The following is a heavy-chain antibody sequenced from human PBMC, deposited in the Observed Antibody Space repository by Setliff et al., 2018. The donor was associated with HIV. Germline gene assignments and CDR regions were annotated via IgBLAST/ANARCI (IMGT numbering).Heavy chain of an antibody. D-gene: IGHD2-2*01. CDR3: ARRYCSSTSCYGIYYFDN. CDR2: MNPKSGNT. Sequence: ASVKVSCKASGYTFTSYDINWVRQATGQGLEWMGWMNPKSGNTGYARKFQGRVTMTRKTSISTAYMELRSLRSDDTAVYYCARRYCSSTSCYGIYYFDNWGQGTPVTVSS. J-gene: IGHJ4*02. CDR1: GYTFTSYD. V-gene: IGHV1-8*02.